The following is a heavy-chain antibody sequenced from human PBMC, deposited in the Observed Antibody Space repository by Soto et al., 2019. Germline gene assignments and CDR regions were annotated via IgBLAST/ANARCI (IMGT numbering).Heavy chain of an antibody. CDR3: ASLSGYERGWFDP. CDR1: GGSISSYY. Sequence: SETLSLTCTVSGGSISSYYWSWIRQPPGKGLEWIGYIYYSGSTNYNPSLKSRVTISVDTSKNQFSLKLSSVTAADTAVYYCASLSGYERGWFDPWGQGTLVTVSS. J-gene: IGHJ5*02. CDR2: IYYSGST. V-gene: IGHV4-59*01. D-gene: IGHD5-12*01.